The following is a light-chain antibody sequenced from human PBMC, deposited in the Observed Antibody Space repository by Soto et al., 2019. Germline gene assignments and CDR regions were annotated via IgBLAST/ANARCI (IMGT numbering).Light chain of an antibody. CDR3: KSFTTSDTYV. CDR1: SSDVGAYNY. V-gene: IGLV2-14*01. Sequence: QSVLIQPASVSGSPGQSIAISCTGTSSDVGAYNYVSWYLQYPGKAPKLVIFDVSFRPSGVSNRFSGSKSGNTASLTISGLQAEDEADYYCKSFTTSDTYVFGTGTKVTVL. J-gene: IGLJ1*01. CDR2: DVS.